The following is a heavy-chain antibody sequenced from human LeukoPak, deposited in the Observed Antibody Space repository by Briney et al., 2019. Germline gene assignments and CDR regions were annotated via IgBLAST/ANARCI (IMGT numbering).Heavy chain of an antibody. CDR3: ARDPYYDFWSGSHYYYGTDV. CDR2: ISSSSSYI. D-gene: IGHD3-3*01. V-gene: IGHV3-21*01. J-gene: IGHJ6*02. CDR1: GFTISSYS. Sequence: GGSLRLSCAASGFTISSYSMNWVRQAPGKGLEWVSSISSSSSYIYYADSVKGRFTISRDNAKNSLYLQMNSLRAEDTAVYYCARDPYYDFWSGSHYYYGTDVWGQGTTVTVSS.